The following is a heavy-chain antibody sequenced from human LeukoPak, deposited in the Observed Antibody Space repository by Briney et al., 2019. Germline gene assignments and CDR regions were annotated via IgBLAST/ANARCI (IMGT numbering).Heavy chain of an antibody. CDR3: VSGGDSGY. V-gene: IGHV3-7*03. J-gene: IGHJ4*02. CDR2: ITLAGSEK. D-gene: IGHD2-21*02. Sequence: PGGSLRLSCAASRFTFSTNWMGWVRQAPGKGLEWVASITLAGSEKYYANSMKGRFTISRDNAKNSLFLQMNSLRADDTGVYFCVSGGDSGYWGQGTLVTVSS. CDR1: RFTFSTNW.